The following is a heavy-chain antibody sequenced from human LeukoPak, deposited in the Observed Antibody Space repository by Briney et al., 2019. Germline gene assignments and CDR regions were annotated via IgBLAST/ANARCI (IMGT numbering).Heavy chain of an antibody. CDR2: IYHSGST. D-gene: IGHD3-22*01. Sequence: SQTLSLTCAVSGVSISSGGYSWSWIRQPPGKGLEWIGYIYHSGSTYYNPSLKSRVTISVDRSKNQFSLKLSSVTAADTAVYYCASNYYDSSGYYIPSGYWGQGTLVTVSS. CDR3: ASNYYDSSGYYIPSGY. V-gene: IGHV4-30-2*01. CDR1: GVSISSGGYS. J-gene: IGHJ4*02.